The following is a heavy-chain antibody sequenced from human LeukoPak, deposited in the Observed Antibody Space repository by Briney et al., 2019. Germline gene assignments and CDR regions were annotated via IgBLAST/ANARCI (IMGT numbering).Heavy chain of an antibody. D-gene: IGHD6-19*01. Sequence: PGGSLRLSCAASGFTFRSYWMHWVRQAPGKGLVWVSQINTDGSSTNYADSVKGRFTISRDNAKNTLYLQMNSLRAEDTAVYYCARDIAVSGNYFDYWGQGTLVTVSS. V-gene: IGHV3-74*01. CDR1: GFTFRSYW. CDR2: INTDGSST. J-gene: IGHJ4*02. CDR3: ARDIAVSGNYFDY.